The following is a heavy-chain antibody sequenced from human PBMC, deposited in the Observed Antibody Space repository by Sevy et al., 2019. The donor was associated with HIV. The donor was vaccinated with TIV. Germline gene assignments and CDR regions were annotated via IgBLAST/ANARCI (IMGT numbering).Heavy chain of an antibody. CDR2: IYYSGST. V-gene: IGHV4-59*13. Sequence: SETLSLTCTVSGGSISGYYWSWIRQPPGKGLEWIGYIYYSGSTNYNPSLKSRVTISVDTSKNQFSLKLSSVTAADTAVYYCASYYGSGTYFDYSGQGTLVTVSS. D-gene: IGHD3-10*01. J-gene: IGHJ4*02. CDR1: GGSISGYY. CDR3: ASYYGSGTYFDY.